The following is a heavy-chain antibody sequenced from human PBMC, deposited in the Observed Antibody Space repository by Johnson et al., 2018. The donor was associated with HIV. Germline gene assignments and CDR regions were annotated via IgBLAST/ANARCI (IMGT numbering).Heavy chain of an antibody. CDR3: AKAMGVWLLAHAFDI. V-gene: IGHV3-9*01. Sequence: VQLVESGGGLIQPGGSLRLSCAGSGFTFDDYAMHCVRQAPGKGLEWVSSISWNSGNIYYADSVKGRFTISRDNSKNTLNLQMNNLRTDDTAVYSCAKAMGVWLLAHAFDIWGQGTMVTVSS. D-gene: IGHD3-22*01. J-gene: IGHJ3*02. CDR2: ISWNSGNI. CDR1: GFTFDDYA.